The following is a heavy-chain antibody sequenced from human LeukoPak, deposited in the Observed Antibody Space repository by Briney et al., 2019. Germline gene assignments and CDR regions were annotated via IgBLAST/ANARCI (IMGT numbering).Heavy chain of an antibody. D-gene: IGHD2-2*01. J-gene: IGHJ6*03. V-gene: IGHV4-4*07. CDR2: IYTSGST. CDR3: AGQGYCSSTSCLDPYYYYMDV. CDR1: GGSISSYY. Sequence: SETLSLTCTVSGGSISSYYWSWIRQPAGKGLEWIGRIYTSGSTNYNPSLKSRVTISVDTSKNQFSLKLSSVTAADTAVYYCAGQGYCSSTSCLDPYYYYMDVWGKGTTVTVSS.